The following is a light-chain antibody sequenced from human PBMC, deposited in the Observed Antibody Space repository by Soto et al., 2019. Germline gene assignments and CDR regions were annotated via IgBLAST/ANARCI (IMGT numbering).Light chain of an antibody. Sequence: EIVLTQSPGTLSLSPGERATLSCRASQSVSSSYLAWYQQKPGQAPRLLIYGASSRATGIPDRFSGSGSGTDSTLTITRLEPADFAVYYCQPYGSSPFAFGPGTKVDIK. CDR1: QSVSSSY. CDR2: GAS. CDR3: QPYGSSPFA. V-gene: IGKV3-20*01. J-gene: IGKJ3*01.